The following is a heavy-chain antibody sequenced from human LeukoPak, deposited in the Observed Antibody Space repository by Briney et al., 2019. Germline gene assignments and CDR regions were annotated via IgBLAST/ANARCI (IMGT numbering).Heavy chain of an antibody. J-gene: IGHJ6*02. CDR2: IIPIFGTT. Sequence: SVTVSSKASGGIFSSYAISWVRQAPGQGLERMGGIIPIFGTTNYAQKFQGRVTITADESTSTVYMELSSLRSEDTATYYCASSGVVSTNYYVMDVWGQGTTVTVSS. V-gene: IGHV1-69*13. CDR1: GGIFSSYA. CDR3: ASSGVVSTNYYVMDV. D-gene: IGHD3-3*01.